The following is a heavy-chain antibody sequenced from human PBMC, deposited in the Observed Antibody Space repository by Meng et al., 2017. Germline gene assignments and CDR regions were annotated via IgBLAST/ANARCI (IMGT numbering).Heavy chain of an antibody. CDR3: ARDKRSKWELLHRDDAFDI. Sequence: GESLKISCAASGFTFSSYWMSWVRQAPGKGLEWVANIKQDGSEKYYVDSVKGRFTISRDNAKNSLYLQMNSLRAEDTAVYYCARDKRSKWELLHRDDAFDIWGQGKRV. V-gene: IGHV3-7*01. CDR2: IKQDGSEK. D-gene: IGHD1-26*01. J-gene: IGHJ3*02. CDR1: GFTFSSYW.